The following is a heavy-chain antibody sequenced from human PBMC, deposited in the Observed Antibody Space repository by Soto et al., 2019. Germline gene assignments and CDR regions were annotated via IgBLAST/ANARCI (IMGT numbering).Heavy chain of an antibody. CDR3: ARDGGYDLNYYYYGMDV. Sequence: TSETLSLTCTVSGGSISSGGYYWSWIRQHPGKGLEWIGYIYYSGSTYYNPSLKSRVTISVDTSKNQFSLKLSSVTAADTAVYYCARDGGYDLNYYYYGMDVWGQGTTVTVSS. CDR1: GGSISSGGYY. D-gene: IGHD5-12*01. J-gene: IGHJ6*02. CDR2: IYYSGST. V-gene: IGHV4-31*03.